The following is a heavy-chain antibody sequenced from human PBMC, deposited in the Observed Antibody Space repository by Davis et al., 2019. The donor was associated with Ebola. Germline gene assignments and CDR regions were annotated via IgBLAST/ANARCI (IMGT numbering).Heavy chain of an antibody. CDR1: GYTFTGYY. J-gene: IGHJ4*02. Sequence: ASVKVSCKASGYTFTGYYMHWVRQAPGQGLEWMGWINPNSGGTNYAQKFQGWVTMTRDTSISTAYMELSRLRSEDTAVYYCARTTDSLLWFRELDYWGQGTLVTVSS. CDR2: INPNSGGT. D-gene: IGHD3-10*01. CDR3: ARTTDSLLWFRELDY. V-gene: IGHV1-2*04.